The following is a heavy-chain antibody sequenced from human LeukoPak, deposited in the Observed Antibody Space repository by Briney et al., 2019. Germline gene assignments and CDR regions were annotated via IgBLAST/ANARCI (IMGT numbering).Heavy chain of an antibody. J-gene: IGHJ4*02. Sequence: GGSLRLSCAASGFTFSTFGFYWVRQAPGKGVEYVSSISSADSPYYADSVRGRFTISRDNAKNSLYLQMNSLRAEDTAVYYCARGSFLITFGGLIVWGQGTLVTVSS. V-gene: IGHV3-64*02. D-gene: IGHD3-16*02. CDR1: GFTFSTFG. CDR3: ARGSFLITFGGLIV. CDR2: ISSADSP.